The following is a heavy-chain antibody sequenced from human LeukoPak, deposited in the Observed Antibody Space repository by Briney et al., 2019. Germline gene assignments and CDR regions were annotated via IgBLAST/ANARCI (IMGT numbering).Heavy chain of an antibody. CDR3: AKDWEAFDI. J-gene: IGHJ3*02. D-gene: IGHD1-26*01. CDR2: IGGSRGST. V-gene: IGHV3-23*01. CDR1: GFTFSSYA. Sequence: GGALRLSCAASGFTFSSYAMSWVRQAPGKGLEWVSAIGGSRGSTYYADSVKGRFTISRDNSKNTLYLQMNSLRAEDTAVYYCAKDWEAFDIWGQGTMVTVSS.